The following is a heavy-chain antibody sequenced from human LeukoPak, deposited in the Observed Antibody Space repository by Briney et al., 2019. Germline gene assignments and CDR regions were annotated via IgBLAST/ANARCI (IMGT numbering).Heavy chain of an antibody. CDR2: IYSSGST. D-gene: IGHD3-9*01. J-gene: IGHJ4*02. CDR3: ALLTASGYFDN. CDR1: GDSISRYY. V-gene: IGHV4-59*01. Sequence: SETLSLTCTVSGDSISRYYWSWIRQPPGKGLEWIGYIYSSGSTNYNPSLKSRVTISVDTSKNQFSLKLSSVTAADTAVYYCALLTASGYFDNWGQGTLVTVSS.